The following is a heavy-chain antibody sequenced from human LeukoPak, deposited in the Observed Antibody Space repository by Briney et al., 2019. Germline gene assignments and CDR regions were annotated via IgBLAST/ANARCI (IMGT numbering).Heavy chain of an antibody. J-gene: IGHJ4*02. CDR2: INPNSDGT. CDR3: ARAPPYNILTGYRLFDY. Sequence: ASVKVSCKASGYTFTGYYIHWVRQAPGQGLEWMGWINPNSDGTKYTEKFQGRVTMTRDTSISTAYMEVSRLRSDDTAVYYCARAPPYNILTGYRLFDYWGQGTLVTVSS. D-gene: IGHD3-9*01. V-gene: IGHV1-2*02. CDR1: GYTFTGYY.